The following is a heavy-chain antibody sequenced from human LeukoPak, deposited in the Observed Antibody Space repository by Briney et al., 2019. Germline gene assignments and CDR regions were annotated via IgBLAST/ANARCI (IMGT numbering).Heavy chain of an antibody. CDR3: SAHDLY. D-gene: IGHD1-1*01. V-gene: IGHV3-15*01. CDR1: GFGFSNAW. Sequence: GVSLRLSCAASGFGFSNAWMNWVRQGPGKGLEWVGRIKSETDGGTADYAAPVEGRFTISGDDSKNTLYLQMISLKTEDTAVYYCSAHDLYWGQGTLVTVSS. J-gene: IGHJ4*02. CDR2: IKSETDGGTA.